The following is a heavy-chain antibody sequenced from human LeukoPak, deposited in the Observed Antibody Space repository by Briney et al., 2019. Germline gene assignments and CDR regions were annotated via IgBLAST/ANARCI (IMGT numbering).Heavy chain of an antibody. V-gene: IGHV3-7*01. J-gene: IGHJ4*02. Sequence: GGSLRLSCAASGFTFSSYIMNWVRQAPGKGLEWVANIKQDGSEKYYVDSVKGRFTISRDNAKNSLYLQMNSLRAEDTAVYYCARDREQLAHYFDYWGQGTLVTVSS. CDR2: IKQDGSEK. D-gene: IGHD6-6*01. CDR1: GFTFSSYI. CDR3: ARDREQLAHYFDY.